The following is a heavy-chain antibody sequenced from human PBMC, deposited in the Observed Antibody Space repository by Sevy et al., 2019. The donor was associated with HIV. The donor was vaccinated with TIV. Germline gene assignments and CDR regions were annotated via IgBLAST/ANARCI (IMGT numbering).Heavy chain of an antibody. CDR3: ARSPYAESREDVRGFVY. V-gene: IGHV7-4-1*02. CDR2: INTKTGNP. D-gene: IGHD3-16*01. J-gene: IGHJ4*02. CDR1: GYTFTTQV. Sequence: ASVKVSCRTSGYTFTTQVINWVRQAPGQGLEWMGWINTKTGNPTYAQGFTGRIVFSMDTSVNTAYLQINNLKTADTAVYYCARSPYAESREDVRGFVYWGQGTLVTVSS.